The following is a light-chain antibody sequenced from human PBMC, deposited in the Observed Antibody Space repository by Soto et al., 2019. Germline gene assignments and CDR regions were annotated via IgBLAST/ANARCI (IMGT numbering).Light chain of an antibody. J-gene: IGKJ5*01. CDR1: QDISSS. CDR3: QQYYSNVPIT. CDR2: GAS. Sequence: AIQLTQSPSSLCASVGDRVTITCRASQDISSSLAWYQQKAGKAPKLLIYGASTLQSGVPSRFSGSGSGTDFTLTISCLQSEDFATYYCQQYYSNVPITFGQGTRLEIK. V-gene: IGKV1-13*02.